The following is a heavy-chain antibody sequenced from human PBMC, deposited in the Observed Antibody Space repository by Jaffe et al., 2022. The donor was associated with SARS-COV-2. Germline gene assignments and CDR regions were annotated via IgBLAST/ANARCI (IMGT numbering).Heavy chain of an antibody. D-gene: IGHD3-10*01. Sequence: EMQLVESGGGLVQPGGFLRLSCEASGFTFSSSSMNWVRQAPGKGLEWISFISDSSDTIYYADSVRGRFTISRDNAKNSLYLQMNSLRAEDTAVYHCARDMYRYGSARYRFDFWGQGTLVTVSS. CDR1: GFTFSSSS. J-gene: IGHJ4*02. V-gene: IGHV3-48*01. CDR2: ISDSSDTI. CDR3: ARDMYRYGSARYRFDF.